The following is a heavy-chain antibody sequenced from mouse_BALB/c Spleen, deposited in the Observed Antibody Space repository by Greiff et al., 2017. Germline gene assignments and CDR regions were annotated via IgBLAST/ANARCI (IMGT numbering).Heavy chain of an antibody. CDR3: ARRRNYGNYGFAY. Sequence: VQLQQSGAELAKPGASVKMSCKASGYTFTSYWMHWVKQRPGQGLEWIGYINPSTGYTEYNQKFKDKATLTADKSSSTAYMQLSSLTSEDSAVYYCARRRNYGNYGFAYWGQGTLVTVSA. V-gene: IGHV1-7*01. J-gene: IGHJ3*01. D-gene: IGHD2-1*01. CDR1: GYTFTSYW. CDR2: INPSTGYT.